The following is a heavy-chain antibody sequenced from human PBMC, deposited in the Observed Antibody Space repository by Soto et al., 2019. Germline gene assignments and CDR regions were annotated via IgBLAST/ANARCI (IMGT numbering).Heavy chain of an antibody. CDR2: IYYSGST. Sequence: KTSETLSLTCTVSGGSISSGGYYWSWIRQHPGKGLEWIGYIYYSGSTYYNPSLKSRVTISVDTSKNQFSLKLSSVTAADTAVYYCARVLPYSSGWYYFDYWGQGTLVTVSS. D-gene: IGHD6-19*01. CDR3: ARVLPYSSGWYYFDY. J-gene: IGHJ4*02. CDR1: GGSISSGGYY. V-gene: IGHV4-31*03.